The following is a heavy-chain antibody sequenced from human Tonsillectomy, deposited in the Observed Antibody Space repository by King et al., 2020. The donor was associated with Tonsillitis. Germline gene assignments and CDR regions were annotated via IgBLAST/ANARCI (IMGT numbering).Heavy chain of an antibody. Sequence: VQLVESGGGVVQPGRSLRLSCAASGFTFRSYGMHWVRQAPGKGLEWVAVISYVGSNKYYADSVKGRFTISRDNSKNTLYLQMNSLRAEDTAVYYCAKDLVYYDSSDYAFDIWGQETMVTVSS. V-gene: IGHV3-30*18. D-gene: IGHD3-22*01. CDR2: ISYVGSNK. CDR1: GFTFRSYG. CDR3: AKDLVYYDSSDYAFDI. J-gene: IGHJ3*02.